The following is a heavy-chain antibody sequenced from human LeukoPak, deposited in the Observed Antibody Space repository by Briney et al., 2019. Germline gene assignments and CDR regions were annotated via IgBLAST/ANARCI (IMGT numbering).Heavy chain of an antibody. CDR2: FDPEDGET. J-gene: IGHJ4*02. CDR1: GYTLTELS. D-gene: IGHD3-22*01. Sequence: ASVKVSCKVSGYTLTELSMHWVRQVPGKGLEWMGGFDPEDGETIYAQKFQGRVTMTEDTSTDTAYMELSSLRSEDTAVYYCATLRLYYYDSSGYFDYWGQGTLVTVSS. V-gene: IGHV1-24*01. CDR3: ATLRLYYYDSSGYFDY.